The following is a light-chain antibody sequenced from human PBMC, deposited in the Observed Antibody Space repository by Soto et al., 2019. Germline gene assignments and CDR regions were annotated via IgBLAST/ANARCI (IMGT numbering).Light chain of an antibody. CDR2: GAS. CDR3: QQYNNWART. J-gene: IGKJ2*01. V-gene: IGKV3-15*01. CDR1: QSVSSN. Sequence: EIVMTQSPATLSVSPGERATLSCRASQSVSSNLDWYQQKPGQAPRLLIYGASTRATGIPARFSGSGSGTEFTLTISSLQSEDFAVYYCQQYNNWARTFGQRTKLEIK.